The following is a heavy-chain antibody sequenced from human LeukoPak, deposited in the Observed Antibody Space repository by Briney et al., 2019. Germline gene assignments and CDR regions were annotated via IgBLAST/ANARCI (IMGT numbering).Heavy chain of an antibody. J-gene: IGHJ5*02. CDR1: GGSISRSTYY. Sequence: PSETLSLTCTVSGGSISRSTYYWGWIRQPPGKGLEWIGSIYYSGSTYYNPSLKSRVTISVDTSKNQFSLKLSSVTAADTAVYYCATLRIVRRGFLFDPWGQGTLVTVSS. V-gene: IGHV4-39*01. D-gene: IGHD3-10*01. CDR2: IYYSGST. CDR3: ATLRIVRRGFLFDP.